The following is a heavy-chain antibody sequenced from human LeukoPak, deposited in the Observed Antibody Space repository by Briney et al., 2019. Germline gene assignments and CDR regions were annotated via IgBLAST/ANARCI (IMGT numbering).Heavy chain of an antibody. V-gene: IGHV3-11*04. Sequence: GGSPRLSCAPSGFTSSDYYTSSIRQAPGKGLEWVSYISSSGSTIYYADSVKGRFTISRDNAKNSLYLQINSLRAEDTAVYYCARDSVSSGWYDNWFDPWGQGTLVTVSS. D-gene: IGHD6-19*01. J-gene: IGHJ5*02. CDR3: ARDSVSSGWYDNWFDP. CDR1: GFTSSDYY. CDR2: ISSSGSTI.